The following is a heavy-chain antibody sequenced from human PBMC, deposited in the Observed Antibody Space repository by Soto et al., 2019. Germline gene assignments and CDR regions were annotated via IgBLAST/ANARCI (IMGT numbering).Heavy chain of an antibody. CDR2: ISAYNGNT. J-gene: IGHJ4*02. CDR1: GYTFSSYG. Sequence: QVQLVQSGAEVKKPGASVKFSCKASGYTFSSYGISWVRQAPGQGLEWMGWISAYNGNTNYAQKLQGRVTMTTDPSQSTAYMELRSLRSDDTAVYYCASGRYDYVWGSHPLSYWGQGTLVTVSS. CDR3: ASGRYDYVWGSHPLSY. V-gene: IGHV1-18*01. D-gene: IGHD3-16*02.